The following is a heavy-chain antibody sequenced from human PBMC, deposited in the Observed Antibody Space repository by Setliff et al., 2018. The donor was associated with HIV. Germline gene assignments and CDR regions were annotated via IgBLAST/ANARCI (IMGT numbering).Heavy chain of an antibody. CDR2: IIPIFGTA. Sequence: SVKVSCKTSGYMFIAYGMSWVRRAPGQGLEWMGGIIPIFGTANYAQRFQGRVTITTDKSTSTVYMELSSLRSEDTAVYYCARERGVVIGSGNWYFDLWGRGTLVTVSS. J-gene: IGHJ2*01. CDR1: GYMFIAYG. V-gene: IGHV1-69*05. D-gene: IGHD2-21*01. CDR3: ARERGVVIGSGNWYFDL.